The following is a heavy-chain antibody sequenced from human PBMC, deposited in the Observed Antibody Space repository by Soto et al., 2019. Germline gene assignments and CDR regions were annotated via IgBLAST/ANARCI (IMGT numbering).Heavy chain of an antibody. CDR3: ARGGQRWLRSGGGFDI. V-gene: IGHV4-34*01. Sequence: SETLSLTCAVYGGAFSGYYWSWIRQPPGKGLEWFGAINHSGSTNYNPSLKSRATISVDTSKNQFSLKLSLVTAADTAVYYCARGGQRWLRSGGGFDIWGQGLMATVSS. D-gene: IGHD6-19*01. CDR2: INHSGST. J-gene: IGHJ3*02. CDR1: GGAFSGYY.